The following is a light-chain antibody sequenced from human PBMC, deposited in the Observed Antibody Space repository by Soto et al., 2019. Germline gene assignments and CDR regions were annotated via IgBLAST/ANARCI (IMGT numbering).Light chain of an antibody. CDR2: DAT. CDR3: QQYNSYSRYT. Sequence: DLQLTQSPSTLSASVGDRVTITCRASQSLSTWLSWYPQKPGKAPNLLIYDATSLQSGFPSRFSGSGSWTEFTLIISSLQPDDFATYYCQQYNSYSRYTFGQGTKLEIK. V-gene: IGKV1-5*01. CDR1: QSLSTW. J-gene: IGKJ2*01.